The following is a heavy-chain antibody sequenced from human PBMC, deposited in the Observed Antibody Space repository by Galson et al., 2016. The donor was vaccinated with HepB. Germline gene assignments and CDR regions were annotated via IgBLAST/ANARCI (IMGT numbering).Heavy chain of an antibody. V-gene: IGHV3-23*01. CDR2: LSGSGAHT. J-gene: IGHJ4*02. D-gene: IGHD3-16*01. CDR1: GFTFSRYA. CDR3: SKEYVGGSYILTQFDY. Sequence: SLRLSCAASGFTFSRYAMTWVRKAPGKGLEWVSGLSGSGAHTYYADSVKGRFTISRDNSKNTLYLQMNSLRVEDTAVYYWSKEYVGGSYILTQFDYWGQGTLVTVSS.